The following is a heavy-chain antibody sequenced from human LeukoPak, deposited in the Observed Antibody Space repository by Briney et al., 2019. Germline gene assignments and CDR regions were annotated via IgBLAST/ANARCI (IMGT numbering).Heavy chain of an antibody. CDR2: INPNSGGT. D-gene: IGHD6-19*01. CDR1: GYTFTGYY. CDR3: ARDGSPSYSSGWYGQPSDY. J-gene: IGHJ4*02. V-gene: IGHV1-2*06. Sequence: ASVKVSCKASGYTFTGYYMHWVRQAPGQGLEWMGRINPNSGGTNYAQKFQGRVTMTRDTSISTAYMELSSLRSEDTAVYYCARDGSPSYSSGWYGQPSDYWGQGTLVTVSS.